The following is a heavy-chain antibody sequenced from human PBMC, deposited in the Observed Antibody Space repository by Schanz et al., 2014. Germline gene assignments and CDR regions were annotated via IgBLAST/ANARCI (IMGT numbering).Heavy chain of an antibody. CDR2: IHFSGSA. Sequence: QLQLQESGPGLVKPSETLSLTCTVSGGSIISTSHYWACIRQSPGKGLEWIGSIHFSGSAYYNPSLRSRPTIPGARPKTRFPLNVTSAPAADTGVYYCARQYSGWSRFDPWGQGIRVTVSS. J-gene: IGHJ5*02. V-gene: IGHV4-39*01. D-gene: IGHD6-19*01. CDR3: ARQYSGWSRFDP. CDR1: GGSIISTSHY.